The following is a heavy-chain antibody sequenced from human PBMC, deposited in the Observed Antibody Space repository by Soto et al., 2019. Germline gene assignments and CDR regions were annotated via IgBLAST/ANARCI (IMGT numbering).Heavy chain of an antibody. CDR2: ISWDASYA. Sequence: GGSLRLSCTASGFTFNYYAMHWVRQTPGKGLEWVALISWDASYAYYSDSVQGRFTISRDNSKKSIYLEMSGLSAGDSALYYCTRGPTGYWYFDLWGRGTLVTVSS. V-gene: IGHV3-43D*04. CDR1: GFTFNYYA. J-gene: IGHJ2*01. CDR3: TRGPTGYWYFDL.